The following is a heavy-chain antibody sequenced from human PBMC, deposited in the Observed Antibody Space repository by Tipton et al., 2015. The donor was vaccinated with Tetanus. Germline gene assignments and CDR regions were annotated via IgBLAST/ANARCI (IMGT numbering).Heavy chain of an antibody. V-gene: IGHV1-69*06. J-gene: IGHJ6*02. CDR2: IIPIFGTA. CDR1: GGTFSSYA. CDR3: AGGREDFDFWGGYFSFFYGLGR. D-gene: IGHD3-3*01. Sequence: QLVQSGAEVKKPGSSVKVSCKASGGTFSSYAISWVRQAPGQGLEWMGGIIPIFGTANYAQKFQGRVTITADKSTGPAYMELSSPEFEDPGGFFWAGGREDFDFWGGYFSFFYGLGRWGQGATVTVSS.